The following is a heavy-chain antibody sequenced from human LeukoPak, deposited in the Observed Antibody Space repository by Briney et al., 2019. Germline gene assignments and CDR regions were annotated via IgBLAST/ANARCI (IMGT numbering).Heavy chain of an antibody. V-gene: IGHV4-59*01. D-gene: IGHD6-13*01. CDR1: GGSISSYY. Sequence: SETLSLTCTVSGGSISSYYWSWIRQPPGKGLEWIGYIYYNGSTNHNPPLKSRVTISVDTSKNQFSLKLSSVTAADTAVYYCARDSAGASPYWGQGTLVTVSS. CDR3: ARDSAGASPY. CDR2: IYYNGST. J-gene: IGHJ4*02.